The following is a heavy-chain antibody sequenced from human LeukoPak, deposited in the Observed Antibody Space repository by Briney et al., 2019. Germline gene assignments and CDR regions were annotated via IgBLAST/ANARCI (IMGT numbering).Heavy chain of an antibody. Sequence: ASVKVSCKASGYTFTGYYMHWVRQAPGQGLEWMGWISPNSGGTNYAQKFQGRVTMTRDTSISTAYMELSRLGSDDTAVYYCARDGGNYDSSGSTDAFDIWGQGTMVTVSS. D-gene: IGHD3-22*01. CDR2: ISPNSGGT. V-gene: IGHV1-2*02. J-gene: IGHJ3*02. CDR3: ARDGGNYDSSGSTDAFDI. CDR1: GYTFTGYY.